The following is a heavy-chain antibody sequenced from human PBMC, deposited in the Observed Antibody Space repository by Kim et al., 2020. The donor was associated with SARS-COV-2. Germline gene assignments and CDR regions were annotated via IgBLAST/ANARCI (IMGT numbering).Heavy chain of an antibody. V-gene: IGHV6-1*01. D-gene: IGHD3-22*01. Sequence: SQTLSLTCAISGDSVSSNSAAWNWIRQSPSRGLEWLGRTYYRSKWYNDYAVSVKSRITINPDTSKNQFSLQLNSVTPEDTAVYYCARGQDYYDSSGYYDRYDYWGQGTLVTVSS. CDR3: ARGQDYYDSSGYYDRYDY. CDR2: TYYRSKWYN. CDR1: GDSVSSNSAA. J-gene: IGHJ4*02.